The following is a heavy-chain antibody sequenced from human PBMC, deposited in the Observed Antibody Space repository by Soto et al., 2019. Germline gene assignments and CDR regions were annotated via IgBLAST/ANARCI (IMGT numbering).Heavy chain of an antibody. CDR3: ARMERSKEGLSVYYFDF. D-gene: IGHD1-26*01. Sequence: ETLSLTCTLSSGSISGYFWSWIRQPPGKEPEWIGYISYRGNTNYNPSLQSRVSISLVTSKNQISLKLDAVTASDTAVYYCARMERSKEGLSVYYFDFWGQG. V-gene: IGHV4-59*01. CDR2: ISYRGNT. CDR1: SGSISGYF. J-gene: IGHJ4*02.